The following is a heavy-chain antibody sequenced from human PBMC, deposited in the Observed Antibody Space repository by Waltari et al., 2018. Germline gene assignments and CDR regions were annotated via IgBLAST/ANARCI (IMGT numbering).Heavy chain of an antibody. V-gene: IGHV1-2*02. Sequence: QVQLVQSGAAVKKPGASVKVSCKASGYTFTGYYMHRVRPAPGQGLEWMGWINPNSGGTNYAQKFQGRVTMTRDTSISTAYMELSRLRSDDTAVYYCAREDRGYSYGYFDYWGQGTLVTVSS. D-gene: IGHD5-18*01. CDR3: AREDRGYSYGYFDY. J-gene: IGHJ4*02. CDR1: GYTFTGYY. CDR2: INPNSGGT.